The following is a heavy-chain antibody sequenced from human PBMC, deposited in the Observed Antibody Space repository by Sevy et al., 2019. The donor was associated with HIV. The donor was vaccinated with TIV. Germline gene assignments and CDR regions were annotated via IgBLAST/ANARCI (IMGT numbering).Heavy chain of an antibody. CDR3: ARGRYFDSGGYYFH. D-gene: IGHD3-22*01. J-gene: IGHJ1*01. CDR2: IWFDGSKK. CDR1: GFAFSTYG. V-gene: IGHV3-33*01. Sequence: GGSLRLSCAASGFAFSTYGMHWVRQAPGEGLEWVAVIWFDGSKKYYADSVKGRFTISRDNSKNKWYLQMNSLRAEDTAVYYCARGRYFDSGGYYFHWGQGTLVTVSS.